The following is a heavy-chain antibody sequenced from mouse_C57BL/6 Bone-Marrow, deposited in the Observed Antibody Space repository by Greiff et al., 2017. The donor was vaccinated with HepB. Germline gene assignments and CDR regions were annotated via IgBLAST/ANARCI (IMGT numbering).Heavy chain of an antibody. CDR3: ARYGGSSYGFAY. D-gene: IGHD1-1*01. CDR2: IYPGSGST. J-gene: IGHJ3*01. CDR1: GYTFTSYW. V-gene: IGHV1-55*01. Sequence: QVQLQQPGAELVKPGASVKMSCKASGYTFTSYWITCVKQRPGQGLEWIGDIYPGSGSTNYNEKFKSKATLTVDTSSSTAYMQLSSLTSEDSAVYYCARYGGSSYGFAYWGQGTLVTVSA.